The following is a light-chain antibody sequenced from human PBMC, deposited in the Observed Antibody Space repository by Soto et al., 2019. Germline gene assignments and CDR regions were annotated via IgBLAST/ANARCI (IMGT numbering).Light chain of an antibody. V-gene: IGKV1-5*01. Sequence: DIQMTPSPSTLSASVGDRVTITCRASQSISSWLAWYQQKPGKAPKLLIYDASSLESGVPSRFSGSGSGTEFTLTIISLQPDDFATYYCQQYNSYSITFGQGTRLEIK. J-gene: IGKJ5*01. CDR3: QQYNSYSIT. CDR2: DAS. CDR1: QSISSW.